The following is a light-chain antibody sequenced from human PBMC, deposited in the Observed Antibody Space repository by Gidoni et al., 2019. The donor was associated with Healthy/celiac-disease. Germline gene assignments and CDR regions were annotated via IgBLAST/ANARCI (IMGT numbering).Light chain of an antibody. J-gene: IGKJ5*01. Sequence: EIVLTQSPGTLSLSPGEGATLSCRASQSVSSSYLAWYQQTPGQAPRLLIYGASSRATGIPDRFSGSGSGTDFTLTITRLEPEDFAVYYCQQYGSSPPITFXQXTRLXSK. V-gene: IGKV3-20*01. CDR2: GAS. CDR1: QSVSSSY. CDR3: QQYGSSPPIT.